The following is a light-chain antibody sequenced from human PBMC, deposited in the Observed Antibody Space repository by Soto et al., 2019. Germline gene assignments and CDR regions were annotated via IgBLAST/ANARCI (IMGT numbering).Light chain of an antibody. Sequence: IQMTQSPSTLSASVGDRVTFTCRASQSINSTLAWYQQKPGKNPKLLIHDAARWESGVPSRFSGSGSGTEFILTISGLQPDDFSAYYCQQYNTYTYNFGQGTKVEIK. CDR3: QQYNTYTYN. V-gene: IGKV1-5*01. J-gene: IGKJ2*01. CDR1: QSINST. CDR2: DAA.